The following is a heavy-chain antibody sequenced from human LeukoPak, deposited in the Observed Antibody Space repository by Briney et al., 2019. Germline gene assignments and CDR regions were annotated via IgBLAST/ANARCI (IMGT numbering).Heavy chain of an antibody. D-gene: IGHD1-1*01. CDR1: GGIFSSHA. Sequence: ASVRVSCKASGGIFSSHAISWVRQAPGQGLEWMGRIIPRLDIAIYAQMFQGRVTITADKATTTAYMELTSLRSEDTAVYYCARIRTGTTYYYAMDVWGQGTTVTVSS. J-gene: IGHJ6*02. V-gene: IGHV1-69*04. CDR2: IIPRLDIA. CDR3: ARIRTGTTYYYAMDV.